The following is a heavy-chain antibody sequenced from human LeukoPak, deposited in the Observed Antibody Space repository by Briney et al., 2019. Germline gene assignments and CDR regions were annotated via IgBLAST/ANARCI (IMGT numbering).Heavy chain of an antibody. V-gene: IGHV1-2*06. J-gene: IGHJ3*02. Sequence: ASVKVSCKAPGYTFTSYGISWVRQAPGQGLEGMGRINPNSGETNYAQIFQGRVTMTSDPSISTAYMELRRLRSDDTAVYYCARDRGTTYASDIWGQGQWSPSLQ. CDR2: INPNSGET. CDR3: ARDRGTTYASDI. CDR1: GYTFTSYG. D-gene: IGHD4-11*01.